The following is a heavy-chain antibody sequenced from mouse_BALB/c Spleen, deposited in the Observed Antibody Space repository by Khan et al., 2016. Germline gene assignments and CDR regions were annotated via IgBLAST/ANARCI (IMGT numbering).Heavy chain of an antibody. V-gene: IGHV3-2*02. CDR3: ATTTVVATRYFDV. CDR1: GYSITSDYA. Sequence: EVQLQESGPGLVKPSQSLSLTCTVTGYSITSDYAWNWIRQFPGNKLEWMGYISYSGSTRYNTSLKSRISITRDTSKNQFFLQLNSVTTEDTATYYCATTTVVATRYFDVWGAGTTVTVSS. CDR2: ISYSGST. D-gene: IGHD1-1*01. J-gene: IGHJ1*01.